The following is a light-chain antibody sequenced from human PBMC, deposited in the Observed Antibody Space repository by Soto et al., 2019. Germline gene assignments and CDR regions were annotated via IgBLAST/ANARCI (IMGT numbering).Light chain of an antibody. V-gene: IGKV1-39*01. Sequence: DIQMTQPPSSLSASVGDRVTITCRASQSISSYLNWYQQKPGKAPKLLIYAASSLQSGVPSRFSGSGSGTDFTLTISSLQPEDFATYYCQQSYSTPPFGQGTKLEIK. J-gene: IGKJ2*01. CDR1: QSISSY. CDR3: QQSYSTPP. CDR2: AAS.